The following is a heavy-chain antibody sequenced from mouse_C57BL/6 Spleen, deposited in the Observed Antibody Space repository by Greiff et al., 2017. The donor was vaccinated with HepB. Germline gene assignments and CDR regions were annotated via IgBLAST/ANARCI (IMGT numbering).Heavy chain of an antibody. V-gene: IGHV6-6*01. D-gene: IGHD2-5*01. CDR1: GFTFSDAW. CDR2: IRNKANNHAT. CDR3: TSYSNYDRFAY. J-gene: IGHJ3*01. Sequence: EVKVVESGGGLVQPGGSMKLSCAASGFTFSDAWMDWVRQSPEKGLEWVAEIRNKANNHATYYAESVKGRFTISRDDSKSSVYLQMNSLRAEDTGIYYCTSYSNYDRFAYWGQGTLVTVSA.